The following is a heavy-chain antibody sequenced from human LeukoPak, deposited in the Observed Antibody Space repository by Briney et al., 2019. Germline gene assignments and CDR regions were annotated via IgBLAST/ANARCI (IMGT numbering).Heavy chain of an antibody. CDR3: ARSRLPDYYGMDV. V-gene: IGHV3-30*04. Sequence: GGSLRLSCAASGFTFSSYAMHWVRQAPGKGLEWVAVISYDGSNKYYADSVKGRFTISRDNSKNTLYLQMNSLGAEDTAVYYCARSRLPDYYGMDVWGQGTTVTVSS. CDR1: GFTFSSYA. J-gene: IGHJ6*02. CDR2: ISYDGSNK.